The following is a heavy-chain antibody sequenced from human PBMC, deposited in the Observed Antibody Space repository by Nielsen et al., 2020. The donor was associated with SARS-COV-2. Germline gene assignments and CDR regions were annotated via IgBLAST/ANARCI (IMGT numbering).Heavy chain of an antibody. CDR2: IIPIFGTA. Sequence: SAKVSCKASGGTFSSYAISWVRQAPGQGLEWMGGIIPIFGTANYAQKFQGRVTITADESTSTAYMELSSLRSEDTAVYYCARGAVAGTYYYYYYMDVWGKGTTVTVSS. CDR3: ARGAVAGTYYYYYYMDV. V-gene: IGHV1-69*13. J-gene: IGHJ6*03. CDR1: GGTFSSYA. D-gene: IGHD6-19*01.